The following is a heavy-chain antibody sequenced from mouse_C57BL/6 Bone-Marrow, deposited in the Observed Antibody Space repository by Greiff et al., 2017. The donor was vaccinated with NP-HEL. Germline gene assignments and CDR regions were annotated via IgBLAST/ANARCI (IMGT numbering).Heavy chain of an antibody. CDR3: ALTGPYYFDY. J-gene: IGHJ2*01. V-gene: IGHV1-64*01. CDR2: IHPNSGST. D-gene: IGHD4-1*01. CDR1: GYTFTSYW. Sequence: QVQLQQPGAELVKPGASMKLSCKASGYTFTSYWMHWVKQRPGQGLEWIGMIHPNSGSTNYNEKFKSKATLTVDKSSSTAYMQLSSLTSEDSAVYYCALTGPYYFDYWGQGTTLTVSS.